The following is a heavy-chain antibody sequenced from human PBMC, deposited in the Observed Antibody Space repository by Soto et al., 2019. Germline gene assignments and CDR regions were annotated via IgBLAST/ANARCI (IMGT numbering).Heavy chain of an antibody. J-gene: IGHJ6*02. D-gene: IGHD3-22*01. Sequence: SETLSLTCTVSGGSISSGGYYWSWIRQHPGKGLEWIGYIYYSGSTYYNPSLKSRVTISVDTSKNQFSLKLSSVTAADTAVYYCVGSGYYSPYYYYGMDVWGQGTTVTVSS. CDR3: VGSGYYSPYYYYGMDV. CDR1: GGSISSGGYY. CDR2: IYYSGST. V-gene: IGHV4-31*03.